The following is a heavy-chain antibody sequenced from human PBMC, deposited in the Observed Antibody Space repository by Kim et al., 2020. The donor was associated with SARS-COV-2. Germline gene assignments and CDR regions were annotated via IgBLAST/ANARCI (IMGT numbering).Heavy chain of an antibody. V-gene: IGHV4-59*01. CDR3: ARMVRGVIASHTVFDY. Sequence: SLNSRVDISVDTSKNQFSLKLSSVTAADTGVYYCARMVRGVIASHTVFDYWGQGTLVTVSS. D-gene: IGHD3-10*01. J-gene: IGHJ4*02.